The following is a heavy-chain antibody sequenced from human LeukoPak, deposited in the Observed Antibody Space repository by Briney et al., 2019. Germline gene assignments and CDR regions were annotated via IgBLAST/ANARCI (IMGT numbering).Heavy chain of an antibody. CDR3: ARHASGHYFDS. CDR1: GFTFSNYG. V-gene: IGHV3-33*01. J-gene: IGHJ4*02. Sequence: QPGGSLRLSCVASGFTFSNYGMHWVRQAPGKGLEWVAIIWFDGSDKCYADSVKGRVTISRDNSKNTLYLQMNSLRAEDTAVYYCARHASGHYFDSWGQGTLVTVSS. D-gene: IGHD2-15*01. CDR2: IWFDGSDK.